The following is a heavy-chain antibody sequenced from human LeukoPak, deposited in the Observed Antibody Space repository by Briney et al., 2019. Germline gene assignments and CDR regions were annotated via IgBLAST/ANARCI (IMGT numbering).Heavy chain of an antibody. J-gene: IGHJ6*03. CDR3: ARHHPTVTPYYMDV. D-gene: IGHD4-17*01. CDR2: INHSGST. Sequence: SETLSLTCAVYGGSFSGYYWSWIRQPPGKGLEWIGEINHSGSTNYNPSLKSRVTISVDTSKNQFSLKLSSVTAADTAVYYCARHHPTVTPYYMDVWGKGTTVTISS. V-gene: IGHV4-34*01. CDR1: GGSFSGYY.